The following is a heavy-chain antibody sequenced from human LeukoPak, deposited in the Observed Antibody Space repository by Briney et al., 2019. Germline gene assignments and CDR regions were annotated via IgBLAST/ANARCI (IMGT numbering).Heavy chain of an antibody. D-gene: IGHD6-13*01. Sequence: SQTLSLTCAISGDSVSSNSATWNWIRQSPSRGLEWLGRTYYRSKWYNDYAVSVKSRITINPDTSKNQFSLQLKSVTPEDTAVYYCARATRIAAAGTYYFDHWGQGTLVTVSS. CDR2: TYYRSKWYN. V-gene: IGHV6-1*01. J-gene: IGHJ4*02. CDR3: ARATRIAAAGTYYFDH. CDR1: GDSVSSNSAT.